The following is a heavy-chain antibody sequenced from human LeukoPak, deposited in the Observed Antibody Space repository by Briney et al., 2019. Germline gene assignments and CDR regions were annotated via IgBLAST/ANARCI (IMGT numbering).Heavy chain of an antibody. CDR3: ARGGNRFYGEYGFHAFDI. D-gene: IGHD4-17*01. CDR1: GGSFSGYY. CDR2: INHSGST. V-gene: IGHV4-34*01. Sequence: PSETLSLTCAVYGGSFSGYYWSWIRQPPGKGLEWIGEINHSGSTNYNPSLKSRVTISVDTSKNQFSLKLSSVTAADTAVYYCARGGNRFYGEYGFHAFDIWGQGTMVTVSP. J-gene: IGHJ3*02.